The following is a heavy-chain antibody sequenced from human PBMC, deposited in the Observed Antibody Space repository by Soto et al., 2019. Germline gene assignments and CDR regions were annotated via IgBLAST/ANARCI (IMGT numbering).Heavy chain of an antibody. V-gene: IGHV4-59*01. Sequence: QVQLQESGPGLVKPSETLSLTCTVSGGSISGSYWTWIRQPPGKGLEWIGYIHYTGSTNYNPSLKPRATISIDPSQGRFSLKLASVTAADTAVYYCGRETGGYTAYEIDSWGQGTLVTVSS. D-gene: IGHD5-12*01. J-gene: IGHJ4*02. CDR2: IHYTGST. CDR3: GRETGGYTAYEIDS. CDR1: GGSISGSY.